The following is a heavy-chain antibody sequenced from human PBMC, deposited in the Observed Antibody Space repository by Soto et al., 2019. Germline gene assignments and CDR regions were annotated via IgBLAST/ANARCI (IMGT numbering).Heavy chain of an antibody. D-gene: IGHD2-2*01. CDR1: GYTFTSYA. CDR3: ARVPYRSSTSCWIGFDP. J-gene: IGHJ5*02. CDR2: INAGNGNT. V-gene: IGHV1-3*01. Sequence: ASVKVSCKASGYTFTSYAMHWVRQAPGQRLEWMGWINAGNGNTKYSQKFQGRVTITRDTSASTAYMELSSLRSEDTAVYYCARVPYRSSTSCWIGFDPWGQGTMVTASS.